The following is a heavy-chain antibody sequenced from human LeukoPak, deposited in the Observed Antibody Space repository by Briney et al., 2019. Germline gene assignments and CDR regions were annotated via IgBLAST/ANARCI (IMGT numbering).Heavy chain of an antibody. CDR3: ARQLYSSSSRDGYMDV. CDR2: ISSSSSYI. CDR1: GFTFSSYS. V-gene: IGHV3-21*01. D-gene: IGHD6-6*01. Sequence: KPGGSLRLSCAASGFTFSSYSMNWVRQAPGKGLEWVSSISSSSSYIYYADSVKGRFTISRDNAKNSLYLQMNSLRAEDTAVYFCARQLYSSSSRDGYMDVWGKGTTVTVSS. J-gene: IGHJ6*03.